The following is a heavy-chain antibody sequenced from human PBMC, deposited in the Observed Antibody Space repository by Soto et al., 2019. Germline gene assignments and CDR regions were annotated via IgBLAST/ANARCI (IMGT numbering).Heavy chain of an antibody. CDR2: INAGNGNT. CDR1: GYTFTSYA. Sequence: ASVKVSSKASGYTFTSYAIHWVRQAPGQRIKWMGWINAGNGNTKYSQKFQGGVTITRDTSASSAYMELSSLRSEDTAVYYCARGIAARQDYYYYGMDFWGQGTTVTVSS. CDR3: ARGIAARQDYYYYGMDF. J-gene: IGHJ6*02. D-gene: IGHD6-6*01. V-gene: IGHV1-3*01.